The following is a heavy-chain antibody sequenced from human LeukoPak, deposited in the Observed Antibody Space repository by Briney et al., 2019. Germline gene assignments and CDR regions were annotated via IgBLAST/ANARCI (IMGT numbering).Heavy chain of an antibody. V-gene: IGHV1-18*04. J-gene: IGHJ4*02. D-gene: IGHD2-2*01. CDR2: ISAYNGNT. CDR1: GYTFTGYY. CDR3: ARWGRDQLLTFDY. Sequence: ASVKVSCKASGYTFTGYYMHWVRQAPGQGLEWMGWISAYNGNTNYAQKLQGRVTMTTDASTSTAYMELRSLRSDDTAVYYCARWGRDQLLTFDYWGQGTLVTVSS.